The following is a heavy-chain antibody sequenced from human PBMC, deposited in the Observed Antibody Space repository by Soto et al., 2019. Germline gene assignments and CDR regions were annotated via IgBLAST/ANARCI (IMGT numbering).Heavy chain of an antibody. D-gene: IGHD3-9*01. CDR3: ARGGDDILAGYYPFDY. V-gene: IGHV1-18*01. CDR1: GYTFTSYG. J-gene: IGHJ4*02. Sequence: QVQLVQSGAEVKKPGASVKVSCKASGYTFTSYGISWLRQAPGKGLEWMGWISAYNGNTNYAQNLRGKVTMTTDTSTSTAHMELRSLRSDDTAVYYCARGGDDILAGYYPFDYWGQGTLVTVSS. CDR2: ISAYNGNT.